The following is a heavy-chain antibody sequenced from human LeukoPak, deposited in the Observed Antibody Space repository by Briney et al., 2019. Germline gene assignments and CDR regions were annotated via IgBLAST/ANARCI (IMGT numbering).Heavy chain of an antibody. Sequence: ASVKVSCKTSGYTFSGYYMHWMRQAPGQGLEWMGWINLNSGGTNYAQKFQGRVTMTRDTSIRTAYMELSRLRYDDTAVYYCASWAGGNEPVASFDCWGQGTLVTVSS. J-gene: IGHJ4*02. CDR3: ASWAGGNEPVASFDC. CDR1: GYTFSGYY. CDR2: INLNSGGT. D-gene: IGHD1-14*01. V-gene: IGHV1-2*02.